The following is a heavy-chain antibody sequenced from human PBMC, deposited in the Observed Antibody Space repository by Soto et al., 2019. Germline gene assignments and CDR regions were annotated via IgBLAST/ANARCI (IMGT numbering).Heavy chain of an antibody. J-gene: IGHJ4*02. Sequence: GGSLRLSCAASGFTFSSYAMSWVCQAPGKGLEWVSAISGSGGSTYYADSVKGRFTISRDNSKNTLYLQMNSLRAEDTAVYYCAKGKNGGYAWFFDYWGQGTLVTVSS. D-gene: IGHD2-2*01. CDR2: ISGSGGST. CDR3: AKGKNGGYAWFFDY. V-gene: IGHV3-23*01. CDR1: GFTFSSYA.